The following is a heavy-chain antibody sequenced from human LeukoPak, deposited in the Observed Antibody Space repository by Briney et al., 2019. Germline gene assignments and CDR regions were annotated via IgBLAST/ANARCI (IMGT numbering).Heavy chain of an antibody. J-gene: IGHJ4*02. CDR2: IKQDGSLK. V-gene: IGHV3-7*01. CDR1: GFTFSSYW. D-gene: IGHD6-19*01. Sequence: PGGSLRLSCAASGFTFSSYWMSWVRQAPGKGLEWVANIKQDGSLKYYADSVKGRITISRDNAKNSLYLQMNSLRAEDTAVYYCARVLGDIAVTGTSIRWYLYFDYRGLGTLVTVSS. CDR3: ARVLGDIAVTGTSIRWYLYFDY.